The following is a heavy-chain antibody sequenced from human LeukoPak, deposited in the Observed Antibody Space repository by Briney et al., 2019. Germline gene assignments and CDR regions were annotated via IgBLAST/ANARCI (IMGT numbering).Heavy chain of an antibody. Sequence: GASVKVSCKASGSTFSSYDINWVRQATGQGLEWMGWMNPNSGDTGYTRRFQGRVTMTRDTSISTAYMELSSLRSEDTAVYYCARGPYGTGSHFDFWGQGTLVTVSS. CDR1: GSTFSSYD. J-gene: IGHJ4*02. V-gene: IGHV1-8*02. CDR3: ARGPYGTGSHFDF. D-gene: IGHD3-10*01. CDR2: MNPNSGDT.